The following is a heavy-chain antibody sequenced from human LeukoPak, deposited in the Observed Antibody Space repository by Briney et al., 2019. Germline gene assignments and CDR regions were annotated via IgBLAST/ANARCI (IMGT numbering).Heavy chain of an antibody. CDR3: ARGGYSYGTYYYYMDV. CDR1: GGSFSGYY. J-gene: IGHJ6*03. D-gene: IGHD5-18*01. CDR2: IYYSGST. V-gene: IGHV4-59*01. Sequence: PSETLSLTCAVYGGSFSGYYWSWIRQPPGKGLEWIGYIYYSGSTNYNPSLKSRVTISVDTSKNQFSLKLSSVTAADTAVYYCARGGYSYGTYYYYMDVWGKGTTVTVSS.